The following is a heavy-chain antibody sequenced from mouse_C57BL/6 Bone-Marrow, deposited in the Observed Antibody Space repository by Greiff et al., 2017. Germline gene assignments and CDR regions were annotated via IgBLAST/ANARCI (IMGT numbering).Heavy chain of an antibody. J-gene: IGHJ1*03. Sequence: VQLVESGPELVKPGASVKLSCKASGYTFTSYDINWVKQRPGQGLEWIGWIYPRDGSTKYNEKFKGKATLTVDTSSSTAYVELHRLTSEDSAVYFCARDYGSSYWYFDVWGTGTTVTVSS. CDR2: IYPRDGST. D-gene: IGHD1-1*01. CDR1: GYTFTSYD. V-gene: IGHV1-85*01. CDR3: ARDYGSSYWYFDV.